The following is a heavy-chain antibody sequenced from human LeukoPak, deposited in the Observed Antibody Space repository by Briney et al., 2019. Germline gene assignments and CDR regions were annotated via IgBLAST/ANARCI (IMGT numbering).Heavy chain of an antibody. CDR1: GDSISSDNYY. CDR2: IYYSGST. J-gene: IGHJ4*02. Sequence: PSETLSLTCTVSGDSISSDNYYWNWIRQPPGKGLEWIGYIYYSGSTYYNPSLKSRITISVDTSKNQFSLKLSSVTAADTAVYYCARAPYSSSSARHIDYWGQGTLITVSS. D-gene: IGHD6-6*01. V-gene: IGHV4-30-4*01. CDR3: ARAPYSSSSARHIDY.